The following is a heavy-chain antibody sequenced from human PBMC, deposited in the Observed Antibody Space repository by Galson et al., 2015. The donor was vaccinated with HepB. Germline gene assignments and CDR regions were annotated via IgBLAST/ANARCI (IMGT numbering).Heavy chain of an antibody. Sequence: SVKVSCKASGGTFSSYAIGWVRQAPGQGLEWMGRIIPILGIANYAQKFQGRVTITADKSTSTAYMELSSLRSEDTAVYYCARDPLGYCSSTSCYAYYYYYYMDVWGKGTTVTVSS. CDR3: ARDPLGYCSSTSCYAYYYYYYMDV. CDR1: GGTFSSYA. D-gene: IGHD2-2*01. CDR2: IIPILGIA. V-gene: IGHV1-69*04. J-gene: IGHJ6*03.